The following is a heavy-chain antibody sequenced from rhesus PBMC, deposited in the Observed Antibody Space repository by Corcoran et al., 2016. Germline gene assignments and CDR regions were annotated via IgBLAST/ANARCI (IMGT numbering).Heavy chain of an antibody. CDR1: GGSISGYSY. CDR2: INGNSANT. J-gene: IGHJ5-1*01. V-gene: IGHV4-73*01. CDR3: VRDLSNRFDV. D-gene: IGHD4-23*01. Sequence: QVNLQQWGEGLVKPSETLSITCAVYGGSISGYSYWTWIRQPPGKGLEWIGFINGNSANTNYSPSLKNRVNMSKDTAKNQFSLRLTSVTAADTAVYYCVRDLSNRFDVWGPGVLVTVSS.